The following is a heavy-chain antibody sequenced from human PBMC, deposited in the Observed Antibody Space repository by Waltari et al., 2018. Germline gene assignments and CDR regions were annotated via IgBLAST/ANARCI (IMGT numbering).Heavy chain of an antibody. CDR2: IYDSGST. CDR3: ASTSPTYDYFDY. D-gene: IGHD1-26*01. J-gene: IGHJ4*02. Sequence: QVQLQESGAGLVTPSETLSLTCTVSGDSVSITKYYWTCIRQPPGRGLEWIGYIYDSGSTNYNPSRESRVTMSVDTSKRQFSLGLGSVTAADTAVYYCASTSPTYDYFDYWGQGILVTGSS. CDR1: GDSVSITKYY. V-gene: IGHV4-61*01.